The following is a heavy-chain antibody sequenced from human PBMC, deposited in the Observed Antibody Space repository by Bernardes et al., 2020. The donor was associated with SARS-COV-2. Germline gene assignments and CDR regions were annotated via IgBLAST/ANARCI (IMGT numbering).Heavy chain of an antibody. D-gene: IGHD2-15*01. V-gene: IGHV4-31*11. Sequence: SETLCLTCAVSGVSISNDNYSWSWNPQHPGKGLEWIGNIYYSGSTYDNPFIKSRVTISVETSKNQLSLNLRSVTAADTAVYYCARVCLLKTGGSRYLDAFDIWGQGTMVTVSS. CDR2: IYYSGST. J-gene: IGHJ3*02. CDR1: GVSISNDNYS. CDR3: ARVCLLKTGGSRYLDAFDI.